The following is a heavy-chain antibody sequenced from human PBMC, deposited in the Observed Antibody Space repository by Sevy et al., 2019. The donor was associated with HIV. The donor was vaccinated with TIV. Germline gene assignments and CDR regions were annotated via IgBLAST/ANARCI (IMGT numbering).Heavy chain of an antibody. CDR2: INPSDGST. D-gene: IGHD3-16*02. J-gene: IGHJ4*02. V-gene: IGHV1-46*01. Sequence: ASVKVSCKASGYTFTSYYMHWVRQAPGQGLEWMGIINPSDGSTSYAQKFQGRVTMTRDTSTGTVYMELSSLRSEDTAVYYCARAERLGELSPTQYYFDYWGQGTLVTVSS. CDR3: ARAERLGELSPTQYYFDY. CDR1: GYTFTSYY.